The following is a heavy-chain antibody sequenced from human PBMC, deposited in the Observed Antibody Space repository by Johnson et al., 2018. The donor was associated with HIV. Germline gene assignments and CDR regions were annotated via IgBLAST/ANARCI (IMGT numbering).Heavy chain of an antibody. D-gene: IGHD2-2*01. J-gene: IGHJ3*02. Sequence: VESGGGVVQPGTSLRLSCAASGFTFSSYAMHWVRQAPGKGLEWVAVISYDGSNKYYADSVKGRFTISRDNSKNTLYLQMNSLRAEDTAVYYCARDLEDIVVVPAAIGAFDIWGQGTMVTVSS. CDR1: GFTFSSYA. CDR3: ARDLEDIVVVPAAIGAFDI. V-gene: IGHV3-30*04. CDR2: ISYDGSNK.